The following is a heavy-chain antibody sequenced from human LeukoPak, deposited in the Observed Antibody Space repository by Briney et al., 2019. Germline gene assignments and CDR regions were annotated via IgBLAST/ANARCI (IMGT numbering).Heavy chain of an antibody. Sequence: GGSLRLSCAASGFTFSSYNTNWVRQAPGKGLEWVSFISSSSSTIWYADSVKGRFTISRDNAKNSLYLQMNSLRDEDTAVYYCARDLPPGSSGWYLGYWGQGTLVTVSS. CDR1: GFTFSSYN. CDR3: ARDLPPGSSGWYLGY. D-gene: IGHD6-19*01. J-gene: IGHJ4*02. V-gene: IGHV3-48*02. CDR2: ISSSSSTI.